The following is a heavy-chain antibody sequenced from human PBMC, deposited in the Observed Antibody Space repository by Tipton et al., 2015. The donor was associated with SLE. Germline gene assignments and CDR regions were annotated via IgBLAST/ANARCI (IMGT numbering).Heavy chain of an antibody. CDR3: ARDVTTVTSYYFDY. CDR2: ISSSSSYI. D-gene: IGHD4-17*01. Sequence: SLRLSCAASGFTFSSYDMHWVRQAPGKGLEWVSSISSSSSYIHYADPVKGRFTISRDNAKNSLYLQMNSLRAEDTAVYYCARDVTTVTSYYFDYWGQGTLVTVSS. CDR1: GFTFSSYD. J-gene: IGHJ4*02. V-gene: IGHV3-21*03.